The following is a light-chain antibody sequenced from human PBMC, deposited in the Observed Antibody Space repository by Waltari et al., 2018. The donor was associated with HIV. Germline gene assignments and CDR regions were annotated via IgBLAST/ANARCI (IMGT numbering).Light chain of an antibody. CDR2: RNN. V-gene: IGLV1-47*01. Sequence: QSVLAQPRSVSGTPGQTVNIHCSGSTSNVKNNYVYWYQQVPGVAPKLLIYRNNQRPSGVPDRFSGSKSGTSASLAISGLRTEDEAEYYCAVWDDRLSGRLFGGGTKVTVL. CDR1: TSNVKNNY. CDR3: AVWDDRLSGRL. J-gene: IGLJ2*01.